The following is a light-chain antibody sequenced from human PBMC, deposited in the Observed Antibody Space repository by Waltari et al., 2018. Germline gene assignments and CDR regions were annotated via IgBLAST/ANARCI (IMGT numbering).Light chain of an antibody. J-gene: IGKJ4*01. Sequence: EIELTQSPGTLSLSPGEGATLSCRTSQTIRTTYLAWYQQKPGQAPTPLIYGTFSRATGIPDRFTGSGSGTDFSLTISSLEPEDFATYYCQQYDISPLTFGGGTKVEIK. CDR1: QTIRTTY. CDR2: GTF. CDR3: QQYDISPLT. V-gene: IGKV3-20*01.